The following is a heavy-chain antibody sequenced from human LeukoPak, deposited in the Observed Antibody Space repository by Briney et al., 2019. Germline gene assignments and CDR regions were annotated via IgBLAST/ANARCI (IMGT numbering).Heavy chain of an antibody. CDR1: GGSISSGSYY. D-gene: IGHD1-26*01. V-gene: IGHV4-61*02. CDR2: IYTSGST. Sequence: SQTLSLTCTVSGGSISSGSYYWSWIRQPAGKGLEWIGRIYTSGSTNYNPSLKSRGTISVDTSKNQFSLKLSSVTAADTAVYYCARDAYSGSYWADYWGQGTLVTVSS. J-gene: IGHJ4*02. CDR3: ARDAYSGSYWADY.